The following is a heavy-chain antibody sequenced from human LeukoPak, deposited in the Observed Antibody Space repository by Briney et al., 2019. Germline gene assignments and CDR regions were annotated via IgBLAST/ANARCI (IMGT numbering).Heavy chain of an antibody. CDR3: TTDSGDTAMVDY. V-gene: IGHV3-15*01. D-gene: IGHD5-18*01. J-gene: IGHJ4*02. CDR2: IKSKSDGETT. Sequence: KPGGSLRLSCAASGFTFSNAWMSWVRQAPGKGLEWVGRIKSKSDGETTDYAAPVKGRFTISRDDSKNTLYLQMNSLKTEDTAVYYCTTDSGDTAMVDYWGQGTLVTVSS. CDR1: GFTFSNAW.